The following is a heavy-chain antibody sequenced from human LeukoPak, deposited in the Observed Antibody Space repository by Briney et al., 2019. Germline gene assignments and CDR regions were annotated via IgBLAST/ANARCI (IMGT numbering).Heavy chain of an antibody. CDR3: ARRIAVAGTSYFQH. CDR1: GFTFSSYS. J-gene: IGHJ1*01. CDR2: ISSSSSYI. D-gene: IGHD6-19*01. Sequence: GGSLRLSCAASGFTFSSYSMNWVRQAPGKGLEWVSSISSSSSYIYYADSVKGRFTISRDNAKNSLYLQMNSLRAEDTAVYYCARRIAVAGTSYFQHWGQGALVTVSS. V-gene: IGHV3-21*01.